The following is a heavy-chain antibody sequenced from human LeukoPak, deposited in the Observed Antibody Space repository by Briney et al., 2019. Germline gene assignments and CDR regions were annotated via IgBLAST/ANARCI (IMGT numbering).Heavy chain of an antibody. CDR3: ARGGSTGSYDY. V-gene: IGHV3-66*01. J-gene: IGHJ4*02. D-gene: IGHD3-10*01. Sequence: GGSLRLSCAASGFIFSTYSMNWVRQAPGKGLEWVSVIYSGGSTYYADSVKGRFTISRDNSKNTLYLQMNSLRAEDTAVYYCARGGSTGSYDYWGQGTLVTVSS. CDR1: GFIFSTYS. CDR2: IYSGGST.